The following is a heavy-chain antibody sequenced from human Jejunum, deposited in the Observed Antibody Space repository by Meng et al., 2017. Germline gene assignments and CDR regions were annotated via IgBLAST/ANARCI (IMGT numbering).Heavy chain of an antibody. CDR1: GGSFGTYY. Sequence: QVPLQQWGAGLLKPSETLSLTCAVNGGSFGTYYWTWFRQSPEKGLEWIGEINRSGSTSSNPSLKSRVAISMDTSKNQFFLRLDSVTAADTAVYYCARGRSIDFRLAKYDYWGQGTLVTVSS. CDR2: INRSGST. CDR3: ARGRSIDFRLAKYDY. J-gene: IGHJ4*02. V-gene: IGHV4-34*01. D-gene: IGHD3-3*01.